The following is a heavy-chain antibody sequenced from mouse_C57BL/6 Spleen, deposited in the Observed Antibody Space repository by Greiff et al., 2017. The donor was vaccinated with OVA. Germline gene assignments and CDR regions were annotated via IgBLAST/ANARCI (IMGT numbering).Heavy chain of an antibody. J-gene: IGHJ1*03. CDR3: ARRAQATFAWYFDV. Sequence: QVQLQQPGAELVMPGASVKLSCKASGYTFTSYWMHWVKQRPGQGLEWIGEIDPSDSYPNYNQKFKGKSTLTVDKSSSTAYMQLSSLTSEDSAVYYCARRAQATFAWYFDVWGTGTTVTVSS. CDR2: IDPSDSYP. D-gene: IGHD3-2*02. V-gene: IGHV1-69*01. CDR1: GYTFTSYW.